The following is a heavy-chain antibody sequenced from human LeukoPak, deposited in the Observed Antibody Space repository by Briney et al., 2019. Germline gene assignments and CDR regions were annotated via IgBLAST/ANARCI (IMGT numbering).Heavy chain of an antibody. D-gene: IGHD3-10*01. J-gene: IGHJ6*03. V-gene: IGHV4-34*01. CDR1: GGSFSGYY. Sequence: KPSETLSLTCAVYGGSFSGYYWSWIRQPPGKGLEWIGEINHSGSTNYNPSLKSRVTISVDTSKNQFSLKLSSVTAADTAVYYCARVGGITMVRGVSYYMDVWGKGTTVTISS. CDR2: INHSGST. CDR3: ARVGGITMVRGVSYYMDV.